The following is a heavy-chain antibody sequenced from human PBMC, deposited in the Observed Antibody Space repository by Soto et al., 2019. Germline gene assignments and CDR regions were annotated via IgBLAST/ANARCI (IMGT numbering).Heavy chain of an antibody. CDR3: ARDRYCSGGSCYSPFYYYYGMDV. J-gene: IGHJ6*02. V-gene: IGHV3-30*03. CDR2: ISHEGSNQ. D-gene: IGHD2-15*01. CDR1: GFTFSSYG. Sequence: SGGSLRLSCAAPGFTFSSYGMGWVRQAPDKGLEWLTIISHEGSNQNSADSVEGRFTISRDSSKNTLYLQMNSLRAEDTAVYHCARDRYCSGGSCYSPFYYYYGMDVWGQGTTVTVSS.